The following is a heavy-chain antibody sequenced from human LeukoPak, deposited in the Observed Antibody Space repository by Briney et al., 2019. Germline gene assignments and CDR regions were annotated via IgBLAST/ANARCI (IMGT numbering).Heavy chain of an antibody. J-gene: IGHJ4*02. Sequence: HGESLKISCKGSGYSFTSYWIGWVRQMPGKGLEWMGIIYPGDSDTRYSPSFQGQVTISADKSISTAYLQWSSLKASDTAMYYCARQGSYYDSMFDYWGQGTLVTVSS. CDR2: IYPGDSDT. CDR1: GYSFTSYW. V-gene: IGHV5-51*01. D-gene: IGHD3-22*01. CDR3: ARQGSYYDSMFDY.